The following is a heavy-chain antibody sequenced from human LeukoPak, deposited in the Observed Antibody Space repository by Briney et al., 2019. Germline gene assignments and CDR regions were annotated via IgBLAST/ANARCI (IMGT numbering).Heavy chain of an antibody. Sequence: SETLSLTCNVSGGSISSYYWSWIWQPPGKGLEWIGYIYYSGSTCYNPSLKSRVTISVDTSKNQFSLKLSSVTAADTAVYYCATDRGYSGYDYFDYWGQGTLVTVSS. CDR1: GGSISSYY. J-gene: IGHJ4*02. D-gene: IGHD5-12*01. CDR3: ATDRGYSGYDYFDY. V-gene: IGHV4-59*01. CDR2: IYYSGST.